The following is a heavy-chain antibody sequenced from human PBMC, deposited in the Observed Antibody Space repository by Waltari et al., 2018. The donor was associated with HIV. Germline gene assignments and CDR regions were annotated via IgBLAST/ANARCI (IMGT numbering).Heavy chain of an antibody. CDR3: SRGLHCTATSCLLYHGMDV. CDR2: MNPNRGNT. Sequence: QVQLVQSGAEVKKPGASVKVSCKASGYTFSTYDINWVRQATGQGLEWMGCMNPNRGNTGYAQKFQGRVNMTRNSSIRTAYMELSSLRSDDTAVYYCSRGLHCTATSCLLYHGMDVWGQGTAVSVSS. J-gene: IGHJ6*02. V-gene: IGHV1-8*01. CDR1: GYTFSTYD. D-gene: IGHD2-2*01.